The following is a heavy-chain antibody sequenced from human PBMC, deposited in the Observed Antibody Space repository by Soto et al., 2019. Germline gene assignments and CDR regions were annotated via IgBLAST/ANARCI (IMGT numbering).Heavy chain of an antibody. J-gene: IGHJ5*02. CDR1: GFTFRSFT. Sequence: GGSLRLSCAASGFTFRSFTMNWVRQAPGKGLEWVSTISSNSAYIYYTDALRGRFTISRDNAKNSLHLQMNSLRAEDTAVYYCTRDASRDSSARGWFDPWGPGTLITVSS. CDR3: TRDASRDSSARGWFDP. CDR2: ISSNSAYI. V-gene: IGHV3-21*01. D-gene: IGHD6-13*01.